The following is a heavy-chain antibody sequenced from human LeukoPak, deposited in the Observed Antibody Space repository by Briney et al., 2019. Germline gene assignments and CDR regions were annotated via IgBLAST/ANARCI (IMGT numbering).Heavy chain of an antibody. CDR2: IKSKTDGGTT. J-gene: IGHJ4*02. Sequence: GGSLRLSCAASGFTFSSYSMSWVRQAPGKGLEWVGRIKSKTDGGTTDYAAPVKGRFTISRDDSKNTLYLQMNSLKTEDTAVYYCTADIAVARYYWGQGTLVTVSS. V-gene: IGHV3-15*01. CDR1: GFTFSSYS. D-gene: IGHD6-19*01. CDR3: TADIAVARYY.